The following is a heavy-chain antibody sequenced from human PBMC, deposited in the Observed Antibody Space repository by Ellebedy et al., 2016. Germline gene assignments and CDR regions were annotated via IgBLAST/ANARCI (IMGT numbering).Heavy chain of an antibody. V-gene: IGHV3-30-3*01. D-gene: IGHD5-24*01. Sequence: GGSLRLXCAASGFTFSSYAVHWVRQAPGKGLEWVAVISYDGSHKNYADSVRGRFTISRDDSKNTLYLQMNSLRAEDTAMYYCARDTFDGNNNEGPSDYWGQGTLVTVSS. CDR2: ISYDGSHK. CDR3: ARDTFDGNNNEGPSDY. CDR1: GFTFSSYA. J-gene: IGHJ4*02.